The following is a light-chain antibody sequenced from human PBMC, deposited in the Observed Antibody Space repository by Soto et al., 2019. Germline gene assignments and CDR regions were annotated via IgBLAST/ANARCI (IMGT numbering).Light chain of an antibody. V-gene: IGLV2-14*03. J-gene: IGLJ2*01. Sequence: QSALTQPASVSGSPGQSITISCTGTSTDVGRYNYVSWYQHHPGKAPKLMIYAVSNRPSGVSNRFSASKSGNTASLTISGLQAEDEADYYCSSYTSSTPGVLFGGGTQLTVL. CDR3: SSYTSSTPGVL. CDR1: STDVGRYNY. CDR2: AVS.